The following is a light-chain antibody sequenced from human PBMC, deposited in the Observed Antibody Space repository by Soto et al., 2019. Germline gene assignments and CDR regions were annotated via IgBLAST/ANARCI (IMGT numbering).Light chain of an antibody. CDR2: SNN. J-gene: IGLJ1*01. V-gene: IGLV1-44*01. Sequence: QSVLTQPPSASGTPGQRVTISCSGSSSNIGSNSVNWYQELPGTAPKLLIYSNNQRPSGVPDRFSGSKSGTSASLAISGLQSEDDADYYCAACDERLQFRYVSGTGTKLTVL. CDR3: AACDERLQFRYV. CDR1: SSNIGSNS.